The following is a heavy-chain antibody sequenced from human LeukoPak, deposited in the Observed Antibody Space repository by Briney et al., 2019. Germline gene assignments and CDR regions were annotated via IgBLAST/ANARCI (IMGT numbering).Heavy chain of an antibody. J-gene: IGHJ5*02. V-gene: IGHV1-2*02. Sequence: ASVTVSCKASGYTFTVYYMHWVRQAPGQGLEWMGWINPNSGGTNYAQKFQGRVTMTRGTSISTAYMELSRLRSDDTAVYYCARVPSGSYGCWFDPWGQGTLVTVSS. D-gene: IGHD1-26*01. CDR3: ARVPSGSYGCWFDP. CDR2: INPNSGGT. CDR1: GYTFTVYY.